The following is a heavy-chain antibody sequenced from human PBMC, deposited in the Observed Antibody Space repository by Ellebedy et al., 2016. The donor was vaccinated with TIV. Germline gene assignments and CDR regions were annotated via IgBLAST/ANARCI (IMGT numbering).Heavy chain of an antibody. CDR1: GGSISSYY. J-gene: IGHJ4*02. Sequence: MPSETLSLTCSVSGGSISSYYWSWIRQPPGKGLEWIGEINHSGTTNYNPSLKSRVTISVDTSKNQFSLKLSSVTAADTAVYYCARGIYGSGSIDYWGQGTLVTVSS. CDR2: INHSGTT. CDR3: ARGIYGSGSIDY. V-gene: IGHV4-34*01. D-gene: IGHD3-10*01.